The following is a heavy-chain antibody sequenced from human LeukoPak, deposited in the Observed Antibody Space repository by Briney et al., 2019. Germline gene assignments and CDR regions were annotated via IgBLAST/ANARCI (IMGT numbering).Heavy chain of an antibody. CDR3: ARRDGYNYPWYFDL. CDR1: GGSFSGYY. CDR2: INHSGST. V-gene: IGHV4-34*01. Sequence: SETPSLTCAVYGGSFSGYYWSWIRQPPGKGLEWIGEINHSGSTNYNPSLKSRVTISVDTSKNQFSLKLSSVTAADTAVYYCARRDGYNYPWYFDLWGRGTLVTVSS. D-gene: IGHD5-24*01. J-gene: IGHJ2*01.